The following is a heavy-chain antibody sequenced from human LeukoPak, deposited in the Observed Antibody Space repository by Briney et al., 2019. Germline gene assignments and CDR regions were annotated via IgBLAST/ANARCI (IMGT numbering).Heavy chain of an antibody. V-gene: IGHV3-7*01. CDR1: GFTFSSYW. J-gene: IGHJ4*02. CDR3: ARDTYRFDDY. Sequence: GGSLRLSCAASGFTFSSYWTSWVRQAPGKGLEWVASINEDGSDKYYVDSVKGRFTISRDNAKNTLYLQMNNLRAEDTAVYYCARDTYRFDDYWGQGTLVTVSS. CDR2: INEDGSDK.